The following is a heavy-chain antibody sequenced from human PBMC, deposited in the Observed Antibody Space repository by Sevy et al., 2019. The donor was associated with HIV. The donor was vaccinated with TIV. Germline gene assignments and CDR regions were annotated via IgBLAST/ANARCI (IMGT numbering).Heavy chain of an antibody. Sequence: GGSLRLSSVASGFTFSLYTILWVRQAPGKGLEWVAVISVDGNTLYYADSVKGRFTISRDNSKNTLFLQLNSLRAEDTAVYYCARDLPSAVRFPFYYYGMDVWGQGTTVTVSS. J-gene: IGHJ6*02. D-gene: IGHD6-19*01. CDR3: ARDLPSAVRFPFYYYGMDV. CDR1: GFTFSLYT. V-gene: IGHV3-30*04. CDR2: ISVDGNTL.